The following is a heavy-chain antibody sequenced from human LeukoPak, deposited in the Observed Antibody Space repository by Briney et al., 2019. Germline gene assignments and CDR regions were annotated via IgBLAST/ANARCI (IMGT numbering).Heavy chain of an antibody. J-gene: IGHJ4*02. CDR2: IYYSGST. CDR3: VNYYDSSDCQQPNHFDY. D-gene: IGHD3-22*01. CDR1: GGSISNTFYY. V-gene: IGHV4-39*01. Sequence: PSETLSLTCTVSGGSISNTFYYWGWIRQPPGKGLDWIGSIYYSGSTYYNPSLKSRFTISVDTSKNQFSLKLSSVTASDTAVYYCVNYYDSSDCQQPNHFDYWGQGTLVTVSS.